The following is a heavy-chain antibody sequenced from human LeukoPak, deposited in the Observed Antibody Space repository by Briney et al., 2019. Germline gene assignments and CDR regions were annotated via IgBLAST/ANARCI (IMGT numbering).Heavy chain of an antibody. CDR2: IKQDGSEK. CDR1: TFTFSSYW. CDR3: ARDWNYFFDY. J-gene: IGHJ4*02. V-gene: IGHV3-7*03. Sequence: GGSLRLSCAASTFTFSSYWMSWVRQVPGKGLEWVANIKQDGSEKYYVDSVKGRFTISRDNAKNSLYLQMNSLRAEDTAVYYCARDWNYFFDYWGQGTLVTVSS. D-gene: IGHD1-7*01.